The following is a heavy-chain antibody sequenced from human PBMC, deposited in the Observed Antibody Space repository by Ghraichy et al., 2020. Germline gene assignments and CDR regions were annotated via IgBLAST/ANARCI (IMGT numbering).Heavy chain of an antibody. CDR2: INHSGST. V-gene: IGHV4-34*01. Sequence: SQTLSLTCAVYGGSFSGYYWSWIRQPPGKGLEWIGEINHSGSTNYNPSLKSRVTISVDTSKNQFSLKLSSVTAADTAVYYCARLGSVTIFGVVIAWYYFDYWGQGTLVTVSS. D-gene: IGHD3-3*01. CDR1: GGSFSGYY. J-gene: IGHJ4*02. CDR3: ARLGSVTIFGVVIAWYYFDY.